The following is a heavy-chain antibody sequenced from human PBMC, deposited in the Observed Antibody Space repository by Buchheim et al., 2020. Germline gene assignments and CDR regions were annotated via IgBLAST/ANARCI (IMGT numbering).Heavy chain of an antibody. D-gene: IGHD1-26*01. CDR3: ARGGKNRGELLVTRFDY. V-gene: IGHV4-39*01. J-gene: IGHJ4*02. CDR2: IYYSGST. Sequence: QLQLQESGPGLVKPSETLSLTCTVSGGSISSSSYYWGWIRQSPGKGLEWIGSIYYSGSTYYNPSLKSRVTISVDTSKNQFSLELSSVTAADTAVYYCARGGKNRGELLVTRFDYWGQGTL. CDR1: GGSISSSSYY.